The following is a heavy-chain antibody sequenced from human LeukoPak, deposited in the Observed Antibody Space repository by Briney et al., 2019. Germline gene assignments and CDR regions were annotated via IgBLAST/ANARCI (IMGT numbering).Heavy chain of an antibody. CDR2: ISSRSDHM. Sequence: GGSLRLSCAASGFIFSGYSMNWVRQAPGKGLEWVSSISSRSDHMAYADSVKGRFTISRDNAKNALYLQVNSLRAEDTAVYYCARGVVPAAFDYWGQGTPVTVSS. J-gene: IGHJ4*02. CDR1: GFIFSGYS. V-gene: IGHV3-21*01. CDR3: ARGVVPAAFDY. D-gene: IGHD2-2*01.